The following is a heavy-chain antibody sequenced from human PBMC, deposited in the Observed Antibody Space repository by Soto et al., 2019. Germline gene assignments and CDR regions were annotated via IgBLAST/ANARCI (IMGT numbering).Heavy chain of an antibody. CDR3: ASRKRRNDHYYDMDV. CDR2: INPNSGGT. V-gene: IGHV1-2*02. CDR1: GYTFTCYY. D-gene: IGHD1-1*01. Sequence: SVKVCCKASGYTFTCYYMHWVRQAPGQGLEWMGWINPNSGGTNYAQKFQGRVTMTRDTSISTAYMELSRLRSDDTAVYYCASRKRRNDHYYDMDVWGLGTSVTVSS. J-gene: IGHJ6*02.